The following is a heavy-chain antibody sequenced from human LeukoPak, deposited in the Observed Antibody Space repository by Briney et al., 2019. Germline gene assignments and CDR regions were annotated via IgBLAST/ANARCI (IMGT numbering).Heavy chain of an antibody. CDR2: IKQDGSEK. V-gene: IGHV3-7*01. D-gene: IGHD3-22*01. Sequence: GGSLRLSCAASGFTFSSYWMSWVRQAPGKGLEWVANIKQDGSEKYYVDSVKGRFTISRDNAKNSLYLQMKSLRAEDTAVYYCARDMGLSHYDSSDYYSHAFDIWGQGTMVSVSS. J-gene: IGHJ3*02. CDR3: ARDMGLSHYDSSDYYSHAFDI. CDR1: GFTFSSYW.